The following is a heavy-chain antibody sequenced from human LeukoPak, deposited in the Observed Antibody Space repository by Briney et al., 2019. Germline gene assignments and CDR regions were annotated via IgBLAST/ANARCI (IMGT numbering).Heavy chain of an antibody. CDR1: GFTFSSYA. J-gene: IGHJ3*02. D-gene: IGHD3-22*01. CDR2: ISGSGGST. CDR3: ANVPYYYDSSGYRDAFDI. Sequence: PGGSLRLSCAASGFTFSSYAMSWVRQAPGKGLELVSAISGSGGSTYYADSVKGRFTISRDNSKNTLYLQMNSLRAEDTAVYYCANVPYYYDSSGYRDAFDIWGQGTMVTVSS. V-gene: IGHV3-23*01.